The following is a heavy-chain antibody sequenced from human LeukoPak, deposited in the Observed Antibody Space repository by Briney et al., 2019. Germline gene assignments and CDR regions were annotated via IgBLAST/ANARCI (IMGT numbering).Heavy chain of an antibody. V-gene: IGHV4-34*01. Sequence: PSETLSLTCAVYGGSFSGYYWNWIPQSPGKGLEWIGEINHRGSAHYNQSLKSRVTISLDTSNNQFSLKVTSVTAADTAVYYCARNNVSGRFGEFYYYMDVWGKGTTVIVSS. CDR3: ARNNVSGRFGEFYYYMDV. CDR1: GGSFSGYY. J-gene: IGHJ6*03. CDR2: INHRGSA. D-gene: IGHD3-10*01.